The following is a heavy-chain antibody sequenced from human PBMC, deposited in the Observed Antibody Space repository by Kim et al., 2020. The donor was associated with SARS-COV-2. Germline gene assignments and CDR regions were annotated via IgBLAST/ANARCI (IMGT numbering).Heavy chain of an antibody. CDR2: ISGSGGST. CDR3: ASRWGGSYQDDY. CDR1: GFTFSSYA. Sequence: GGSLRLSCAASGFTFSSYAMSWVRQAPGKGLEWVSAISGSGGSTYYADSVKGRLTISRDNSKNTLYLQMNSLRAEDTAVYYCASRWGGSYQDDYWGQGTLVTVSS. V-gene: IGHV3-23*01. D-gene: IGHD1-26*01. J-gene: IGHJ4*02.